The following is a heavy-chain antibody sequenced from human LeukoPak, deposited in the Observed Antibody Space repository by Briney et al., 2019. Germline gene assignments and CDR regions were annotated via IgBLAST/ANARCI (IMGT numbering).Heavy chain of an antibody. CDR2: IYPGDSDT. CDR1: GYSFTSYW. V-gene: IGHV5-51*01. J-gene: IGHJ3*02. CDR3: ASPAPLAVAGDRYAFDI. Sequence: GESLKISCKGSGYSFTSYWIGWVRQMPGKGLEWMGIIYPGDSDTRYSPSFQGQVTISADKSISTAYLQWSSLKASDTAMYYCASPAPLAVAGDRYAFDIWGQGTMVTVSS. D-gene: IGHD6-19*01.